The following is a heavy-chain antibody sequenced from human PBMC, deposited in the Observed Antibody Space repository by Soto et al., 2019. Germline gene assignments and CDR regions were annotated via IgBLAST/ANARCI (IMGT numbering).Heavy chain of an antibody. CDR2: MNPKSGGA. CDR1: GYTFTDYY. CDR3: TRENIEKSDGLYDAFDI. V-gene: IGHV1-2*02. D-gene: IGHD2-15*01. Sequence: GASVKVSCKTSGYTFTDYYTHWVRQAPGQGLEWMGWMNPKSGGAYFAQKFQGRVTLTRDTSIGTAYIEVNSLTSDDTAVYFCTRENIEKSDGLYDAFDIWGQGTTVTV. J-gene: IGHJ3*02.